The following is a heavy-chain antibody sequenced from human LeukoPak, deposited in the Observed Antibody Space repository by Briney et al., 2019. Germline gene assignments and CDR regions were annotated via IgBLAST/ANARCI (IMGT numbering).Heavy chain of an antibody. D-gene: IGHD3-10*01. CDR1: GFTFSSYA. CDR3: ARALWFGETFPAY. V-gene: IGHV3-23*01. J-gene: IGHJ4*02. CDR2: ISGSGGIT. Sequence: PGGSLRLSCAASGFTFSSYAMSWVRQAPGKGLEWVSGISGSGGITYYADSVKGRFTISRDNSKTTLYLQMNSLRVEDTAVYYCARALWFGETFPAYWGQGTLVTVSS.